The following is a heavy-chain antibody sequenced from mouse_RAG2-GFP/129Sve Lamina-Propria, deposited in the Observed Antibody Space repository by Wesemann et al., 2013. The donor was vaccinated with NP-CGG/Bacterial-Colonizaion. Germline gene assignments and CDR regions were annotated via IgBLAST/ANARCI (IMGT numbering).Heavy chain of an antibody. D-gene: IGHD1-1*02. CDR3: ARRGTWYYFDY. J-gene: IGHJ2*01. CDR2: NGDT. V-gene: IGHV1-34*02. Sequence: NGDTSYNQKFKGKATLTVDKSSSTAYMELHSLTSEDSAVYYCARRGTWYYFDYWGQGTTLTVSS.